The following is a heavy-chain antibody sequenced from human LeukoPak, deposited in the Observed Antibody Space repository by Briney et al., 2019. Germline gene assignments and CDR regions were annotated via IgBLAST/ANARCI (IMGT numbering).Heavy chain of an antibody. CDR1: GFTFSSYW. V-gene: IGHV3-7*01. D-gene: IGHD1-26*01. J-gene: IGHJ6*04. Sequence: GGSLRLSCAASGFTFSSYWMSWVRQAPGKGLEWVANIKQDGSEKYYVDSVKGRFTISRDNAKNSLYLQMNSLRAEDTAVYYCARDPFSGSYYLAYYYYGMDVWGKGTTVTVSS. CDR2: IKQDGSEK. CDR3: ARDPFSGSYYLAYYYYGMDV.